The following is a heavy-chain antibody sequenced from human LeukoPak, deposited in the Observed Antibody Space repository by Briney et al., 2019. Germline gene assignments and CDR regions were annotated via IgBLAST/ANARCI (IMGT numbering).Heavy chain of an antibody. D-gene: IGHD3-22*01. J-gene: IGHJ4*02. CDR1: GYTLTELS. Sequence: ASVKVSCKVSGYTLTELSMHWVRQAPGKGLEWMGGFDPEDGETIYAQKFQGRVTVTEDTSTDTAYMELSSLRSEDTAVYYCATVSRDYYYDSSGYGSPFDYWGQGTLVTVSS. V-gene: IGHV1-24*01. CDR3: ATVSRDYYYDSSGYGSPFDY. CDR2: FDPEDGET.